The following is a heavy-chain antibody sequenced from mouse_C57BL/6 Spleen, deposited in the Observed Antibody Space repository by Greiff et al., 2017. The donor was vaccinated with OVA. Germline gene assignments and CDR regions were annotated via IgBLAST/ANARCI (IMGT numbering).Heavy chain of an antibody. D-gene: IGHD2-1*01. J-gene: IGHJ4*01. CDR1: GFTFSDYG. CDR2: ISSGSSTI. V-gene: IGHV5-17*01. Sequence: EVQVVESGGGLVKPGGSLKLSCAASGFTFSDYGMHWVRQAPEKGLEWVAYISSGSSTIYYADTVKGRFTISRDNAKNTLFLQMTSLRSEDTAMYYCASPFYSYAMDYWGQGTSVTVSS. CDR3: ASPFYSYAMDY.